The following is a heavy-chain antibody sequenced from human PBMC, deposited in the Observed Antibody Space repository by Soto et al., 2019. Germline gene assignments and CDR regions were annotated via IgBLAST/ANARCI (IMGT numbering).Heavy chain of an antibody. Sequence: PGEYLRISCKCSGDSFTSYWIGWVRQMPGKGLEWMGIIYPGDSDTRYSPSFQGQVTISADKSISTAYLQWSSLKASDTAMYYCARLSYDFWSGYYRPRQYHYYMDVWGKGTMVTVSS. CDR2: IYPGDSDT. CDR3: ARLSYDFWSGYYRPRQYHYYMDV. D-gene: IGHD3-3*01. V-gene: IGHV5-51*01. J-gene: IGHJ6*03. CDR1: GDSFTSYW.